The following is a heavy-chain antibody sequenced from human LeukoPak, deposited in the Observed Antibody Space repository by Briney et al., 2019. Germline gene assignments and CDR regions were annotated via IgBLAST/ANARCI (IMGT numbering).Heavy chain of an antibody. CDR1: GFTFRNFW. D-gene: IGHD7-27*01. CDR2: IKSDGSST. Sequence: GGSLRLSCAASGFTFRNFWMHWVRQVPGKGLVWVSRIKSDGSSTSYADSVKGRFTISRDNAKNTLYLQMNSLRAEDTAVYYCARESYWGSSAKGFDYWGQGTLVTVSS. J-gene: IGHJ4*02. V-gene: IGHV3-74*01. CDR3: ARESYWGSSAKGFDY.